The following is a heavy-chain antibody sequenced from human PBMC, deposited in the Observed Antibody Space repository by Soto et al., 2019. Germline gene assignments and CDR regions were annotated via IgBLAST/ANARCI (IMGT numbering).Heavy chain of an antibody. Sequence: SQTLSLTCAISGDSVSSNSASWNWIRQSPPRGLEWLGRTYYRSKWYSDYAVSVKSRITINPDTSKNQFSLQLNSVTPEDTAVYYCARGYRGSMDVWGQGTTVTVSS. CDR2: TYYRSKWYS. V-gene: IGHV6-1*01. CDR3: ARGYRGSMDV. CDR1: GDSVSSNSAS. D-gene: IGHD5-12*01. J-gene: IGHJ6*02.